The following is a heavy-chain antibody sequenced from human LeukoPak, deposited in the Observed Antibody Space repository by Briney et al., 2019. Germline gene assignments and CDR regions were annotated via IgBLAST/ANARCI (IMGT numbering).Heavy chain of an antibody. CDR3: ARAIAAHYFDTSGYYPDY. Sequence: GKSLRISCKASGYTFTSYWITWVRQMPGKGLEWMGRIDPSDSYTYHSPSFQGHVTISADKSITTAYLQWSSLKASDTAMYYCARAIAAHYFDTSGYYPDYWGQGTLVTVSA. V-gene: IGHV5-10-1*01. D-gene: IGHD3-22*01. CDR1: GYTFTSYW. CDR2: IDPSDSYT. J-gene: IGHJ4*02.